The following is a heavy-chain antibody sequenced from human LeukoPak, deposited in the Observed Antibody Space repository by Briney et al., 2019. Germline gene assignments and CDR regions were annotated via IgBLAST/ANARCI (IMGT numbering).Heavy chain of an antibody. Sequence: ASVKVSCKASGYTFTGYYMHWVRQAPGQGLEWMGWINPNSGGTNYAQKFQGRVTMTRDTSISTAYMELSRLRSDDTAVYYCARASSGYPPRGFDPWGQGTLVTVSS. CDR1: GYTFTGYY. D-gene: IGHD5-18*01. CDR3: ARASSGYPPRGFDP. CDR2: INPNSGGT. V-gene: IGHV1-2*02. J-gene: IGHJ5*02.